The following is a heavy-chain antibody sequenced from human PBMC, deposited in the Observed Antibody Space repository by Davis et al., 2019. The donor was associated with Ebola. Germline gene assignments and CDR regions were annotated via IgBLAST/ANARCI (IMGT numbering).Heavy chain of an antibody. J-gene: IGHJ6*02. CDR3: ARGPMPSWYADYYKYGMDV. CDR2: ISGDGDYT. Sequence: GESLKISCAASGFTFDHFAMYWVRQRPGKGLEWVSLISGDGDYTYYADSVKGRFTISRDNNKESLYLQINSLRSEDTALYFCARGPMPSWYADYYKYGMDVWGQGTTVTASS. D-gene: IGHD6-13*01. CDR1: GFTFDHFA. V-gene: IGHV3-43*02.